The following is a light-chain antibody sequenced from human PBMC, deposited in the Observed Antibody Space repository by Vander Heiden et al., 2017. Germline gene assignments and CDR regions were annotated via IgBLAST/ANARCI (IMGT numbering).Light chain of an antibody. J-gene: IGLJ1*01. Sequence: QSALTQPASVSGSPGQSITISCTGTSSDVGGYNYVSGYQQHPSKAPQLMIYDVNNRPSGVSNRLSGSQSCNTASPTISGLQAEDEADYYCSSYTSSSLYVFGTGTKVTVL. CDR3: SSYTSSSLYV. V-gene: IGLV2-14*03. CDR1: SSDVGGYNY. CDR2: DVN.